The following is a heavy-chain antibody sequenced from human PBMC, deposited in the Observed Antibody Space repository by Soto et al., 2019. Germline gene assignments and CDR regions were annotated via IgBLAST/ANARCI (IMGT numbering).Heavy chain of an antibody. V-gene: IGHV4-61*01. J-gene: IGHJ2*01. Sequence: QVQLQESGPGLVKPSETLSLTCTVSGGSVSSGSYYWSWIRQPSGKGLEWIGYIYYSGSTNYNPSLKSRVTIXXDXSXXQFSLKLSSVTAADTAVYYCASDTGRGRSYWYFDLWGRGTLVTVSS. CDR1: GGSVSSGSYY. CDR3: ASDTGRGRSYWYFDL. CDR2: IYYSGST. D-gene: IGHD4-17*01.